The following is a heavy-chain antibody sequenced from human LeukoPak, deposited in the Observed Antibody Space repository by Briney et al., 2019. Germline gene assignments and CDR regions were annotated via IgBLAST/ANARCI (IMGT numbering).Heavy chain of an antibody. Sequence: GESLKISCQGSGYSFTSYWINWVRQMPGKGLEWMGRIDPSDSYTNHSPSFQGHVTISADKSHSTAYLQWSSLKASDTAMYYCARHRPGGAGDYWGQGTLVTVSS. V-gene: IGHV5-10-1*01. CDR3: ARHRPGGAGDY. CDR1: GYSFTSYW. D-gene: IGHD6-6*01. J-gene: IGHJ4*02. CDR2: IDPSDSYT.